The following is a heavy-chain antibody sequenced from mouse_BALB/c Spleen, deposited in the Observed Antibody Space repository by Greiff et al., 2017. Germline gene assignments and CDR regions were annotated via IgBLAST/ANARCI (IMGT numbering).Heavy chain of an antibody. J-gene: IGHJ2*01. D-gene: IGHD2-14*01. Sequence: EVMLVESGGGLVKPGGSLKLSCAASGFTFSSYAMSWVRQTPEKRLEWVASISSGGSTYYPDSVKGRFTISRDNARNILYLQMSSLRSEDTAMYYCARRTYRYDEDYWGQGTTLTVSS. CDR2: ISSGGST. V-gene: IGHV5-6-5*01. CDR3: ARRTYRYDEDY. CDR1: GFTFSSYA.